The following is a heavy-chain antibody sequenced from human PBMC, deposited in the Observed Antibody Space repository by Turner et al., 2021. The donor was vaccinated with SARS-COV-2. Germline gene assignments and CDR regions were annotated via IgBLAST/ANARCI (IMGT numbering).Heavy chain of an antibody. V-gene: IGHV3-30*18. D-gene: IGHD5-18*01. CDR2: ISYDGNNK. Sequence: QVQLVESGGGWVQPGRSLRLSCAASGFTFSSYGMHWVRQAPGKGLEWVAVISYDGNNKFYADSVKGRFTISRDNSKNTLYLQMNSLRAEDTAVYYCAKGASQHFDYWGQGTLVTVSS. J-gene: IGHJ4*02. CDR3: AKGASQHFDY. CDR1: GFTFSSYG.